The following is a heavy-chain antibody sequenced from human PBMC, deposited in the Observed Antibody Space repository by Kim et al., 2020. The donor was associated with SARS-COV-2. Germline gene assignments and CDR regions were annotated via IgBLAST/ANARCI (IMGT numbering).Heavy chain of an antibody. CDR3: ARDGGIAVAGIYYYYGMDV. J-gene: IGHJ6*02. V-gene: IGHV3-53*01. CDR2: IYSGGST. CDR1: GFTVSSNY. Sequence: GGSLRLSCAASGFTVSSNYMSWVRQAPGKGLEWVSVIYSGGSTYYADSVKGRFTISRDNSKNTLYLQMNSLRAEDTAVYYCARDGGIAVAGIYYYYGMDVWGQGTTVTVSS. D-gene: IGHD6-19*01.